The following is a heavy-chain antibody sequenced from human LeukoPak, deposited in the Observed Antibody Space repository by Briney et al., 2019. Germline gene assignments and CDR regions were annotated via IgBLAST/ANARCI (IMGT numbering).Heavy chain of an antibody. CDR3: AKDGFPKLERQGDYFDY. CDR2: ISYDGSNK. CDR1: GFTFSSYG. V-gene: IGHV3-30*18. J-gene: IGHJ4*02. Sequence: GRSLRLFCAASGFTFSSYGMHGVREARGRGREGVAVISYDGSNKYYADSMKGRFTISRDNSKNTLYLQMNSLRAEDTAVYYCAKDGFPKLERQGDYFDYWGQGTLVTVSS. D-gene: IGHD1-1*01.